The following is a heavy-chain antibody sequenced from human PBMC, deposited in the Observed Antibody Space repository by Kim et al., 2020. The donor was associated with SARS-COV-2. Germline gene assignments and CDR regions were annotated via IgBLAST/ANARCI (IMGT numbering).Heavy chain of an antibody. V-gene: IGHV1-69*13. CDR1: GGTFSSYA. D-gene: IGHD2-2*01. Sequence: SVKVSCKASGGTFSSYAISWVRQAPGQGLEWMGGIIPIFGTANYAQKFQGRVTITADESTSTAYMELSSLRSEDTAVYYCARPRMPYCSSTSCHTRGVDSGPSYYYYYGMDVWGQGTTVTVSS. J-gene: IGHJ6*02. CDR3: ARPRMPYCSSTSCHTRGVDSGPSYYYYYGMDV. CDR2: IIPIFGTA.